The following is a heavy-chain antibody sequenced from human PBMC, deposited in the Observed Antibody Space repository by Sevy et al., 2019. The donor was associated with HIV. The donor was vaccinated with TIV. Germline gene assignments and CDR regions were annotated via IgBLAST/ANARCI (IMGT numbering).Heavy chain of an antibody. V-gene: IGHV1-46*01. CDR2: INPSGGST. CDR1: GYTFTSYY. CDR3: ARDRGGGDDYVWGSYRHNWFDP. D-gene: IGHD3-16*02. Sequence: ASVKVSCKASGYTFTSYYMHWVRQAPGQGLEWMGIINPSGGSTSYAQKFQGRVTMTRDTSTSTAYMELSSLRSEDRAVYYCARDRGGGDDYVWGSYRHNWFDPWGQGTLVTVSS. J-gene: IGHJ5*02.